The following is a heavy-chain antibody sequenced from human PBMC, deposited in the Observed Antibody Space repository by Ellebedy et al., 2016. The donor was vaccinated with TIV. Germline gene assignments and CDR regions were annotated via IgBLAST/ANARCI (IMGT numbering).Heavy chain of an antibody. J-gene: IGHJ4*02. CDR3: ARVTTLATGTGYYFDY. Sequence: GESLKISCEASGFTFTSYWMYWVRQAPGKGLEWVATVKQDGTEKFYVDSVKGRFTISRDNAKNSLYLQMNSLRAEDTAVYYCARVTTLATGTGYYFDYWGQGTLVTVSS. D-gene: IGHD4-17*01. CDR2: VKQDGTEK. CDR1: GFTFTSYW. V-gene: IGHV3-7*01.